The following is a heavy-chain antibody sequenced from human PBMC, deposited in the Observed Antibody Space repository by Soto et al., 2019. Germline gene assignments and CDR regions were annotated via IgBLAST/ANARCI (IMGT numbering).Heavy chain of an antibody. J-gene: IGHJ4*02. Sequence: EVQLLESGGALVQPGGSLRLSCAASGFTFSNYAVTWVRQAPGRGLEWVSSVSGDGRGTRYADSVRGRFTISRDNSKNTLYLQMNSMTAEDTDIYYCAKDPNGDYVGAFDSWGQGTLVTVSS. D-gene: IGHD4-17*01. CDR3: AKDPNGDYVGAFDS. V-gene: IGHV3-23*01. CDR1: GFTFSNYA. CDR2: VSGDGRGT.